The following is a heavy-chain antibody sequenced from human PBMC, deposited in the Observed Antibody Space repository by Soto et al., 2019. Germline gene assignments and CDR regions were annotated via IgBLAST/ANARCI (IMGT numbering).Heavy chain of an antibody. V-gene: IGHV3-23*01. CDR3: AKDILYDYVWGSYRYAGDAFDI. Sequence: LRLSCAASGFTFSSYAMSWVRQAPGKGLEWVSAISGSGGSTYYADSVKGRFTISRDNSKNTLYLQMNSLRAEDTAVYYCAKDILYDYVWGSYRYAGDAFDIWGQGTMVTVSS. D-gene: IGHD3-16*02. J-gene: IGHJ3*02. CDR1: GFTFSSYA. CDR2: ISGSGGST.